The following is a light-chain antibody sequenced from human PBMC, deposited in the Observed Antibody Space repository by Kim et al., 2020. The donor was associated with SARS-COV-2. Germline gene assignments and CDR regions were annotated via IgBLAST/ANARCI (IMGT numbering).Light chain of an antibody. V-gene: IGLV2-14*03. CDR1: INY. J-gene: IGLJ3*02. CDR3: SSYICSATGA. Sequence: QSALTQPASVSGSPGQSITISCTGSINYVSWYQQHPGKVPKLIIYHVSNRPSGISPRFSGSKSGNTASLTISGLQAEDAADYYCSSYICSATGAFGG. CDR2: HVS.